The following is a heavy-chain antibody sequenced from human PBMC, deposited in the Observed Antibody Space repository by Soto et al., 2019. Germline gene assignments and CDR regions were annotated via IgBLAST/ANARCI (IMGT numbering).Heavy chain of an antibody. Sequence: GSLRLSCAASGFTFSSYDMHWVRQATGKGLEWVSAIGTAGDTYYPGSVKGRFTISRENAKNSLYLQMNSLRAGDTAVYYCARRLRGYCSGGSCYGMGMDVWGQGTTVTVSS. CDR1: GFTFSSYD. CDR2: IGTAGDT. V-gene: IGHV3-13*01. J-gene: IGHJ6*02. D-gene: IGHD2-15*01. CDR3: ARRLRGYCSGGSCYGMGMDV.